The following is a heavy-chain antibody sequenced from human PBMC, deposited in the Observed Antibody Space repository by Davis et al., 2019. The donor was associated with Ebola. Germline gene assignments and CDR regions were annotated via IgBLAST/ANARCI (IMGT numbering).Heavy chain of an antibody. CDR3: ARHNSCSGGSCFFSKYYFDY. J-gene: IGHJ4*02. CDR1: GGSFSGYY. D-gene: IGHD2-15*01. CDR2: IYYSGST. V-gene: IGHV4-34*01. Sequence: SETLSLTCAVYGGSFSGYYWTWIRQSPGKGLELIGSIYYSGSTYYNPSLKSRVTISVDTSKNQFSLKLSSVTAADTAVYYCARHNSCSGGSCFFSKYYFDYWGQGTLVTVSS.